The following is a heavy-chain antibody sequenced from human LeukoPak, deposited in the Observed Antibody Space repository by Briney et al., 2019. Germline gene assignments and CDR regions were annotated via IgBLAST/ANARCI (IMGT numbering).Heavy chain of an antibody. V-gene: IGHV4-59*08. D-gene: IGHD3-10*01. CDR2: IYYSGST. Sequence: SETLSLTCTVSGGSISSYYWSWIRQPPGKGLEWIGYIYYSGSTNYNPSLKSRVTISVDTSKNQFSLKLSSVTAADTAVYYCARALGGYYSRWFDPWGQGTPVTVSS. CDR1: GGSISSYY. J-gene: IGHJ5*02. CDR3: ARALGGYYSRWFDP.